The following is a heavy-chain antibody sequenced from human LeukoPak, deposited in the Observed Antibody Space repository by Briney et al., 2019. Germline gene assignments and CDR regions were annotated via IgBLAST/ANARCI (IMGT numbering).Heavy chain of an antibody. J-gene: IGHJ4*02. Sequence: GGSLRLSCAASGFTFSDYYMSWIRQAPGKGLEWVSYISSSASSIYYADSVKGRFTISRYNVKNSLYLQMNSLRAEDTAVYYCARDWGVGRRDYWGQGTLVTVSS. D-gene: IGHD3-10*01. CDR1: GFTFSDYY. V-gene: IGHV3-11*01. CDR2: ISSSASSI. CDR3: ARDWGVGRRDY.